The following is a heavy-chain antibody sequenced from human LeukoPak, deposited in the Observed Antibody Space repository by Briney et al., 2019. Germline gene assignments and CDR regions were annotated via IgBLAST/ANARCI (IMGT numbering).Heavy chain of an antibody. CDR1: GGSISSSSYY. CDR2: INHSGST. CDR3: ARQIAAVNFDY. J-gene: IGHJ4*02. D-gene: IGHD6-13*01. Sequence: SETLSLTCTVSGGSISSSSYYWGWIRQPPGKGLEWIGEINHSGSTNYNPSLKSRVTISVGTSKNQFSLKLSSVTAADTAVYYCARQIAAVNFDYWGQGTLVTVSS. V-gene: IGHV4-39*01.